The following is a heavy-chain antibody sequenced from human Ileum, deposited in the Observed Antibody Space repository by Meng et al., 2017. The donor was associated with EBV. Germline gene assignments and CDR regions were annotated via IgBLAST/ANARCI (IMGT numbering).Heavy chain of an antibody. CDR2: INHSGST. CDR3: ARGHDYGDYASDY. D-gene: IGHD4-17*01. J-gene: IGHJ4*02. CDR1: GGSFRGYY. Sequence: GHLQPVGAGLLTPSVPLSITVAVYGGSFRGYYWSWIRQPPGKGLEWIGEINHSGSTNYNPSLKSRVTISVDTSKNQFSLKLSSVTAADTAVYYCARGHDYGDYASDYWGQGTLVTVSS. V-gene: IGHV4-34*01.